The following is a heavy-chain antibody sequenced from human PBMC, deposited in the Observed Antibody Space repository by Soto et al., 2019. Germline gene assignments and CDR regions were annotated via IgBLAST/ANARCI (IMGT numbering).Heavy chain of an antibody. CDR1: GFTFSSYG. V-gene: IGHV3-33*01. Sequence: GGSLRLSCAASGFTFSSYGMHWVRQAPGKGLEWVAVIWYDGSNKYYADSVKGRFTIPRDNSKNTLYLQMSSLRAEDTAVYYCVSEYCSGGSCYYYGMDVWGQGTTVTVSS. J-gene: IGHJ6*02. CDR3: VSEYCSGGSCYYYGMDV. CDR2: IWYDGSNK. D-gene: IGHD2-15*01.